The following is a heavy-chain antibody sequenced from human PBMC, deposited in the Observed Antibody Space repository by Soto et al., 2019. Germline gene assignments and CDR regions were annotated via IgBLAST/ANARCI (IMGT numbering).Heavy chain of an antibody. J-gene: IGHJ4*02. Sequence: QVQLVQSGAEVKTPRASVKVSCKASGYAFTSYGVSWVRQAPGQGIEWMGWISGYNGNTNYAQKFQDRVAMTTDTSTNTVYMELRSLRSDDTAVYYCARDLVVQTTTGGVDFWGQGTLVTVSS. V-gene: IGHV1-18*01. CDR3: ARDLVVQTTTGGVDF. D-gene: IGHD2-2*01. CDR2: ISGYNGNT. CDR1: GYAFTSYG.